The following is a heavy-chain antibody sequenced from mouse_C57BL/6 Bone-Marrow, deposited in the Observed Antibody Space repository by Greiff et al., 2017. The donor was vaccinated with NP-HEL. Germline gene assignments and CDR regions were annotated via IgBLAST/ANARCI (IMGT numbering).Heavy chain of an antibody. J-gene: IGHJ2*01. CDR1: GFTFSSYA. CDR3: ARRGVYYFDY. Sequence: EVHLVESGGGLVKPGGSLKLSCAASGFTFSSYAMSWVRQTPDKRLEWVATISDGGSYTYYPDNVKGRFTISRDNAKNNLYLQMSQLKSEDTAMYYCARRGVYYFDYWGQGTTLTVSS. CDR2: ISDGGSYT. V-gene: IGHV5-4*01.